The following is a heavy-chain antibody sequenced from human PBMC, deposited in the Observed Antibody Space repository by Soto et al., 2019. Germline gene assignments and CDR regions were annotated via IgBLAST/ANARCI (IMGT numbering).Heavy chain of an antibody. J-gene: IGHJ4*02. V-gene: IGHV1-69*02. D-gene: IGHD3-10*01. CDR2: TIPILAMS. CDR3: AASYGSGSRAFDY. Sequence: QVQLVQSGPEVKMPGSSVKVSCKASGDTFNSYTINWVRQAPGQGLQWMGRTIPILAMSNYALKFQGRVTITADKSTTTAYMELSRLRSDDTAVYNCAASYGSGSRAFDYWGQGTLATVSS. CDR1: GDTFNSYT.